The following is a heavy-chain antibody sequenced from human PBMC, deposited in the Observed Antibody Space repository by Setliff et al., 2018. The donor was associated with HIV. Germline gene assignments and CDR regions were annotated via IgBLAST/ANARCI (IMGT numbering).Heavy chain of an antibody. J-gene: IGHJ4*02. CDR2: ISYSGDNR. D-gene: IGHD4-4*01. Sequence: PGGSLRLSCAASGFTFNNNDMTWVRQVPGKGLEWVSSISYSGDNRYYADSVKGRFTTSRDNSKNTVYLQMNSLRAEDTAVYYCAKDQGTTVTTWDHWGQGTLVTVSS. CDR1: GFTFNNND. CDR3: AKDQGTTVTTWDH. V-gene: IGHV3-23*01.